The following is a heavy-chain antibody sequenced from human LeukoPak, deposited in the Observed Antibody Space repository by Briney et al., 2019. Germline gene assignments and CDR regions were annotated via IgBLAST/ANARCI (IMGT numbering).Heavy chain of an antibody. J-gene: IGHJ4*02. V-gene: IGHV3-74*01. CDR3: ARVGDYYGDYVRFDY. CDR1: GFTFSSYW. Sequence: PGGSLRLSCAASGFTFSSYWMHWVRQAPGKGLVWVSRINSDGSSTSYADSVKGRITISRDNAKNTLYLQMNSLGAEDTAVYYCARVGDYYGDYVRFDYWGQGTLVTVSS. CDR2: INSDGSST. D-gene: IGHD4-17*01.